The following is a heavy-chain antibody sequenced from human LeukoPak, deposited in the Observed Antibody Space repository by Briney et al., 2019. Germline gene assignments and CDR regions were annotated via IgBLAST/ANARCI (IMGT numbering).Heavy chain of an antibody. Sequence: SVKVSCKASGGTFSSYAISWVRQAPGQGLEWMGGTIPIFGTANYAQKFQGRVTITADESTSTAYMELSSLRSEDTAVYYCARARVVVAATPSWFDPWGQGTLVTVSS. CDR1: GGTFSSYA. D-gene: IGHD2-15*01. J-gene: IGHJ5*02. V-gene: IGHV1-69*13. CDR3: ARARVVVAATPSWFDP. CDR2: TIPIFGTA.